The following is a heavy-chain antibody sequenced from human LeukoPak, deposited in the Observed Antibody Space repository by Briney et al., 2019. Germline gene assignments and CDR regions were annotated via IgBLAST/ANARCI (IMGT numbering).Heavy chain of an antibody. J-gene: IGHJ5*02. D-gene: IGHD2-2*01. CDR1: GGTFSSYA. Sequence: SVKVSCKASGGTFSSYAISWVRQAPGQGLEWMGRIIPIFGTANYAQKFQGRVTITTDESTSTAYMELSSLRSEYTAVYYCASSVPAAVTFDPWGQGTLVTVSS. CDR2: IIPIFGTA. V-gene: IGHV1-69*05. CDR3: ASSVPAAVTFDP.